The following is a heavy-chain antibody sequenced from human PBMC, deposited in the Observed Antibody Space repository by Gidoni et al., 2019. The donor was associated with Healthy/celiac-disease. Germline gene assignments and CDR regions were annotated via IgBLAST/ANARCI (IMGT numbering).Heavy chain of an antibody. J-gene: IGHJ6*02. CDR2: IIPIFGQA. Sequence: QVPLVQSGAELQQPGSSVKVSCKASVGTFSSYAISWVRQSPGQGLEWMGGIIPIFGQANYAQKFQGRVTITADESTSTAYREMSSLRSEDTAVYYCARKIGGSSIAGKRVYYYGMDVWGQGTTVTVSS. D-gene: IGHD1-26*01. CDR3: ARKIGGSSIAGKRVYYYGMDV. CDR1: VGTFSSYA. V-gene: IGHV1-69*01.